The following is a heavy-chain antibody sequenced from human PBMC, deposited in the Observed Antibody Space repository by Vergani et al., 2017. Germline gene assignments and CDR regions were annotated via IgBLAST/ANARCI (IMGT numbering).Heavy chain of an antibody. CDR3: ARDVGLSVVPAAIYYFDY. J-gene: IGHJ4*02. CDR1: GYTFTGYY. CDR2: INPNSGGT. V-gene: IGHV1-2*02. D-gene: IGHD2-2*02. Sequence: QVQLVQSGAEVKKPGASVKVSCKASGYTFTGYYMHWVRQAPGQGLEWMGWINPNSGGTNYAQKFQGRVTMTRDTSLRTAYMELSRLRSDSTAVYYCARDVGLSVVPAAIYYFDYWGQGTLVTVSS.